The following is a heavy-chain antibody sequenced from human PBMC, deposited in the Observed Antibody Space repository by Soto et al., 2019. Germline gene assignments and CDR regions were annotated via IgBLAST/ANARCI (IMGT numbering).Heavy chain of an antibody. V-gene: IGHV4-59*01. CDR2: IYYSGST. Sequence: SETLSLTCAVSGGSISSYYWSWIRQPPGKGLEWIGYIYYSGSTNYNPSLKSRVTISVDTSKNQFSLKLSSVTAADTAVYYCARDGGYYGSGSYLGLDPWGQGTLVTVSS. CDR3: ARDGGYYGSGSYLGLDP. CDR1: GGSISSYY. D-gene: IGHD3-10*01. J-gene: IGHJ5*02.